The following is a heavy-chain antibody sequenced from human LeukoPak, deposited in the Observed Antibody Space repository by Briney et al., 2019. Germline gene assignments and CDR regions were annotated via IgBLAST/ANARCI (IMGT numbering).Heavy chain of an antibody. CDR2: ISGSGGST. CDR1: GFTFSNAW. V-gene: IGHV3-23*01. CDR3: AKDPIAARGTYNWFDP. J-gene: IGHJ5*02. Sequence: GGSLRLSCAASGFTFSNAWMSWVRQAPGKGLEWVSAISGSGGSTYYADSVKGRFTISRDNSKNTLYLQMNSLRAEDTAVYYCAKDPIAARGTYNWFDPWGQGTLVTVSS. D-gene: IGHD6-6*01.